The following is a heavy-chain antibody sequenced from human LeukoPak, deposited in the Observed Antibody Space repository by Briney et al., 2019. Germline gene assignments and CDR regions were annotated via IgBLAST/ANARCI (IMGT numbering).Heavy chain of an antibody. V-gene: IGHV3-73*01. D-gene: IGHD2-21*01. CDR1: GFTFSSYA. CDR3: TRLQHMGAFDI. J-gene: IGHJ3*02. Sequence: GGSLRLSCAASGFTFSSYAMSWVRQASGKGLEWVGRIRSKANSYATAYAASVKGRFTISRDDSKNTAYLQMNSLKTEDTAVYFCTRLQHMGAFDIWGQGTMVTVSS. CDR2: IRSKANSYAT.